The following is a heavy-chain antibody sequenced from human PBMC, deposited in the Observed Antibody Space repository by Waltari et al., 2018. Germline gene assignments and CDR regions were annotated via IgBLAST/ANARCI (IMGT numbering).Heavy chain of an antibody. V-gene: IGHV3-23*03. CDR3: AKSPPYSSSWPYFDY. J-gene: IGHJ4*02. CDR2: IYSGGST. D-gene: IGHD6-13*01. Sequence: EVQLLESGGGLVQPGGSLRLSCAASGFTFSSYAMSWVRQAPGKGLEWVSVIYSGGSTYYADSVKGRFTISRDNSKNTLYLQMNSLRAEDTAVYYCAKSPPYSSSWPYFDYWGQGTLVTVSS. CDR1: GFTFSSYA.